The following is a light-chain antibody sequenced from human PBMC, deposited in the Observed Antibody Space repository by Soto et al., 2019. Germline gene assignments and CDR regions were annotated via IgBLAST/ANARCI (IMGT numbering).Light chain of an antibody. CDR3: QQYNKWPGT. J-gene: IGKJ2*01. Sequence: EIVMTQSPATLSVSPGERATLSCRASESVGSSLVWYQQKPGRAPRLLIYAASTRATGIPARFSGSGSGTKFTLPISSLQSEDFAVYYCQQYNKWPGTFGQGPRWIS. V-gene: IGKV3-15*01. CDR2: AAS. CDR1: ESVGSS.